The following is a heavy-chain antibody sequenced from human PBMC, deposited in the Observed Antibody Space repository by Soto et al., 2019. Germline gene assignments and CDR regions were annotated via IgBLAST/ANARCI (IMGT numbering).Heavy chain of an antibody. V-gene: IGHV3-23*01. CDR2: ISGNGGST. CDR1: GFTFSSYA. J-gene: IGHJ5*01. CDR3: TKGRRSSSPPPFDS. D-gene: IGHD2-2*01. Sequence: GGSLRLSCAASGFTFSSYAMSWVRQAPGKGLEWVSGISGNGGSTYYADSVKGRFTISRDNSKNTLYLQMNSLRAEDTAVYYSTKGRRSSSPPPFDSWGQGTLVTVSS.